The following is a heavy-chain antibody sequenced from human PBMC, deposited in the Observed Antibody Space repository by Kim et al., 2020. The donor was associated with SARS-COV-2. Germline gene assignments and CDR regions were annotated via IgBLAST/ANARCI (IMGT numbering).Heavy chain of an antibody. Sequence: SETLSLTCAVYVGSFSGYYWSWIRQPPGKGLEYIGEIDHVGSTNFNPSLESRVTISVDTSKNQFSLSLISVTAADTAVYYCARGLKAGGFFRYFDLWGRGTLVTVSS. CDR2: IDHVGST. CDR3: ARGLKAGGFFRYFDL. V-gene: IGHV4-34*01. D-gene: IGHD6-13*01. CDR1: VGSFSGYY. J-gene: IGHJ2*01.